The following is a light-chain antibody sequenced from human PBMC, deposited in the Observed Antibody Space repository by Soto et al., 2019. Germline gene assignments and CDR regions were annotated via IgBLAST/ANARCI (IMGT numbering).Light chain of an antibody. Sequence: QSALTQPASVSGSPGQSITISCTGTSSDVGGYNYVSWYQQHPGKAPKLMIYEVSNRPSGVSNRFSGSKSGNTASLTISGLQAEDEADYYCSSYTSSSTLVVFGGGTQLTV. CDR2: EVS. V-gene: IGLV2-14*01. CDR1: SSDVGGYNY. J-gene: IGLJ2*01. CDR3: SSYTSSSTLVV.